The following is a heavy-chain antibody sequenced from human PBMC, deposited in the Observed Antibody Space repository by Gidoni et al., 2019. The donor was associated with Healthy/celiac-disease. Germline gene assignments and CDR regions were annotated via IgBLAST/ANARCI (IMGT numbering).Heavy chain of an antibody. Sequence: EVQLVESGGGLVQPGGSLRLPCAASGFTFSNYWMTWVRQAPGKGLEWVANIKEDESEKYYVDSVKGRFTISRDNAKNSLYLEMNILAAEDTAVYYCASCSGGSCFNWFDPWGQGTLVTVSS. CDR1: GFTFSNYW. CDR2: IKEDESEK. J-gene: IGHJ5*02. V-gene: IGHV3-7*01. D-gene: IGHD2-15*01. CDR3: ASCSGGSCFNWFDP.